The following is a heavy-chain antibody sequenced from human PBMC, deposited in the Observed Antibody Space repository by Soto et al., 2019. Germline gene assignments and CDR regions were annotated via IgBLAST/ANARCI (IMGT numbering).Heavy chain of an antibody. D-gene: IGHD2-15*01. Sequence: PSETLSLTCTVSGGSISSYYWSWIRQPPGKGLEWIGYIYYSGSTNYNPSLKSRVTISVDTSKNQFSLKLSSVTAADTAVYYCARGAIGYCSGGSCYLGLYFDYWGQGTLVTVSS. CDR1: GGSISSYY. V-gene: IGHV4-59*01. CDR2: IYYSGST. J-gene: IGHJ4*02. CDR3: ARGAIGYCSGGSCYLGLYFDY.